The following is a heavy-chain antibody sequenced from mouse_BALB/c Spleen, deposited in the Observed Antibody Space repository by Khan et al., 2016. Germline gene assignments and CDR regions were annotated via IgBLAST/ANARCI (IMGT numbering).Heavy chain of an antibody. V-gene: IGHV1S135*01. CDR1: GYTFTSYN. Sequence: VQLKQSGPELVKPGASVKVSCKASGYTFTSYNMYWVKQSHGKSLEWIGYIDPYNGGTNYNQKFKGKATLTVDKSSSTAYMHLNSLTSEDSAVYYCASDLLWYAMDYWGQGTSVTVAS. CDR3: ASDLLWYAMDY. CDR2: IDPYNGGT. J-gene: IGHJ4*01. D-gene: IGHD2-1*01.